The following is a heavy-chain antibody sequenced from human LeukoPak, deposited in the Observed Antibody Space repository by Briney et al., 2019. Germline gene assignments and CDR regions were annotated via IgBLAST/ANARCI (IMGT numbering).Heavy chain of an antibody. CDR1: GFIFSNYA. CDR3: AKNLRGNYDTLTAFDP. J-gene: IGHJ5*02. V-gene: IGHV3-23*01. D-gene: IGHD3-9*01. CDR2: ITGTAYKT. Sequence: GGSLRLSCAASGFIFSNYAMAWVRQAPRKGLEWASAITGTAYKTYYADSVKGRFTISRDNSKNTLYLQMNTLRAEDTAIYYCAKNLRGNYDTLTAFDPWGPGTLVTVSS.